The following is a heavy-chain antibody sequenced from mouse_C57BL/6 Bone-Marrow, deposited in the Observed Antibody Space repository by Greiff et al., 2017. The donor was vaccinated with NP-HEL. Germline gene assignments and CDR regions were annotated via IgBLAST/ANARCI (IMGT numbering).Heavy chain of an antibody. CDR2: IWWDDDK. CDR1: GFSLSTFGMG. V-gene: IGHV8-8*01. CDR3: ARIGAPYYGSSFYAMDY. D-gene: IGHD1-1*01. Sequence: QVQLKQSGPGILQPSQTLSLTCSFSGFSLSTFGMGVGWIRQPSGKGLEWLAHIWWDDDKYYNPALKSRLTISKDTSKNQVFLKIANVDTADTATYYCARIGAPYYGSSFYAMDYWGQGTSVTVSS. J-gene: IGHJ4*01.